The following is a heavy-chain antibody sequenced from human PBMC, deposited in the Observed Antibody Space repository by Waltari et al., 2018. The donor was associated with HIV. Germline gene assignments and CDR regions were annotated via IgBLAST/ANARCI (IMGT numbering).Heavy chain of an antibody. D-gene: IGHD4-17*01. V-gene: IGHV1-2*02. CDR2: INPNSGGT. Sequence: QVQLVQSGAEVKKPGASVKVSCKASGYTFTGYYMHWVRQAPGQGLEWMGWINPNSGGTNYARKFQGRVTMTRDTSISTAYMGLSRRRSDDTAVYYGARDGHDYGGNSGLDYWGQGTLVTVSS. CDR1: GYTFTGYY. CDR3: ARDGHDYGGNSGLDY. J-gene: IGHJ4*02.